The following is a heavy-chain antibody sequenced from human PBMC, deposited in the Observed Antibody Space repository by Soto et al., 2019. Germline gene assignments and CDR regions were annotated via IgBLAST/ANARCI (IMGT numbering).Heavy chain of an antibody. J-gene: IGHJ4*02. D-gene: IGHD4-17*01. V-gene: IGHV4-59*01. CDR1: GGSISGYY. CDR3: ATDYGGPFDY. CDR2: INYSERT. Sequence: QLQLQESGPGLVKPSETLSLTCTVSGGSISGYYWSWVRQPPGKGLEWIGYINYSERTNYNPSLMTRVTISADTSNIHFSLKLSSVTAADTAVYYCATDYGGPFDYRGQGTLVTVSS.